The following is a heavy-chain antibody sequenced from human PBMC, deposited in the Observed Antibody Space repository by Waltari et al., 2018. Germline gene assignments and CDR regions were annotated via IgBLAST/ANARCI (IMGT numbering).Heavy chain of an antibody. V-gene: IGHV4-39*07. CDR1: GGYIHTAEYY. D-gene: IGHD2-15*01. CDR2: IFYSGTT. Sequence: QLQLQESGPGLVKPSETLSPTCPVPGGYIHTAEYYGGWIRQPPGKGLEWIGSIFYSGTTYYNPSLKSRVTISVDMSKNQFSLKLSSATAADTAVYYCARLGCSGGSCYHLSHYRMDVWGQGTTVTVSS. CDR3: ARLGCSGGSCYHLSHYRMDV. J-gene: IGHJ6*02.